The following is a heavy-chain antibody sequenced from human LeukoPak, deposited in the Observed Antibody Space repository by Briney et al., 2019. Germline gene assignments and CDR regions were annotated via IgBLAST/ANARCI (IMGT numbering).Heavy chain of an antibody. V-gene: IGHV3-33*01. Sequence: PGGSLRLCCAASGFTFSNYGMHWVRQAPGKGLEWVAVICDDGSNKYYAESVKGRFTISRDNSKNALYLRMNSLRADDTAEYYCARDSKSGGATTVDYWGEGTLVTVSS. CDR3: ARDSKSGGATTVDY. J-gene: IGHJ4*02. D-gene: IGHD1-26*01. CDR2: ICDDGSNK. CDR1: GFTFSNYG.